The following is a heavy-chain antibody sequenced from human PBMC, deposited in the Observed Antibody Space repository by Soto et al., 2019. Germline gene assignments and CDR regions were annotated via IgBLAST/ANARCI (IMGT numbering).Heavy chain of an antibody. V-gene: IGHV2-5*01. CDR2: IYWNDDT. CDR3: VYSGEPCGYGWDGCGPECLDV. D-gene: IGHD3-22*01. Sequence: QITLRESGPTLVRPTQTLTLTCTFSGFSLNTGGVGLGWIRHPPGKAPEWLAFIYWNDDTRYSPSLKSRLTVTGDPSKNQVVLTMTMMVPGVTATYYAVYSGEPCGYGWDGCGPECLDVWGPGTMVTVSS. CDR1: GFSLNTGGVG. J-gene: IGHJ6*02.